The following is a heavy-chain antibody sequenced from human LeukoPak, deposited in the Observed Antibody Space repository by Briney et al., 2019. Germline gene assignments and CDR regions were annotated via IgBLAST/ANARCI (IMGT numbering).Heavy chain of an antibody. Sequence: SETLSLTCAVYGGSFSPYSWSWIRQPPGKGLEWIGEINHSGSANYNASLKSRVTISVDTSKNQLSLRLSSVTAADTAVYFCARRNRRWEPRRDRFLNAAFDIWGQGTMVTVSS. J-gene: IGHJ3*02. CDR3: ARRNRRWEPRRDRFLNAAFDI. V-gene: IGHV4-34*01. CDR1: GGSFSPYS. D-gene: IGHD1-26*01. CDR2: INHSGSA.